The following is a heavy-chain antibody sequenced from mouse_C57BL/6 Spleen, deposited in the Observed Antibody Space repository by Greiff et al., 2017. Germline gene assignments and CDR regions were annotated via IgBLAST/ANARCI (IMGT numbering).Heavy chain of an antibody. CDR3: AREDSYWYFDV. CDR1: GYSITSGYY. J-gene: IGHJ1*03. V-gene: IGHV3-6*01. Sequence: ESGPGLVKPSQSLSLTCSVTGYSITSGYYWNWIRQFPGNKLEWMGYISYDGSNNYNPSLKNRISITRDTSKNQFFLKLNSVTTEDTATYYCAREDSYWYFDVWGTGTTVTVSS. CDR2: ISYDGSN.